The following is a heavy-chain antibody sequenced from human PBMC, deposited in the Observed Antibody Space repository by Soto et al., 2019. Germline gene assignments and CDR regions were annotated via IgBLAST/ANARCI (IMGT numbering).Heavy chain of an antibody. CDR3: AAGDYSGSGTYYNGWFDS. Sequence: SETLSLTCTVSGGSVSSSIYYWDWTRQPPRKGLEWIGSIYYSGSTYYNPSLKSRVTISLDTSKNQFSLRLNSVTAADAALYYCAAGDYSGSGTYYNGWFDSWGQGTLVTVSS. CDR2: IYYSGST. D-gene: IGHD3-10*01. V-gene: IGHV4-39*01. CDR1: GGSVSSSIYY. J-gene: IGHJ5*01.